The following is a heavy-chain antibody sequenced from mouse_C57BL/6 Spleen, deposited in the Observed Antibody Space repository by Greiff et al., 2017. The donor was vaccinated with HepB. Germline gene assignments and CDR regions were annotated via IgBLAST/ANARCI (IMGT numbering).Heavy chain of an antibody. J-gene: IGHJ2*01. Sequence: DVMLVESGGGLVQPGGSLSLSCAASGFTFTDYYMSWVRQPPGKALEWLGFIRNKANGYTTEYSASVKGRFTISRDNSQSILYLQMNALRAEDSATYYCARSPSRSGSLDYWGQGTTLTVSS. D-gene: IGHD1-1*01. V-gene: IGHV7-3*01. CDR2: IRNKANGYTT. CDR3: ARSPSRSGSLDY. CDR1: GFTFTDYY.